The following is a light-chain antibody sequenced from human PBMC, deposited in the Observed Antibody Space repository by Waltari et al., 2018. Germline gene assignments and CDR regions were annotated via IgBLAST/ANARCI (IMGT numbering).Light chain of an antibody. V-gene: IGKV1-9*01. CDR1: QGISSF. CDR2: AAS. CDR3: QQLNSYPPT. Sequence: QLTQSPSSLSASVGDRVTISCRASQGISSFLAWYQQEAGKAPNLLIYAASSLQSGVPSRFSGSGSGTDFTLTISSLQPEDFATYYCQQLNSYPPTFGGGTKVEIK. J-gene: IGKJ4*01.